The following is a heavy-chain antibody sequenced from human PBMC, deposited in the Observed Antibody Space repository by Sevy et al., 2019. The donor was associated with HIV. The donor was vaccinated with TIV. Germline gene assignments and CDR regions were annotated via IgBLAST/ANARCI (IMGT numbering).Heavy chain of an antibody. D-gene: IGHD3-22*01. CDR3: AKFYDSSGYCDY. Sequence: GGSLRLSCAASGFTFSSYAMSWVRQAPGKGLEWVSAISGSGGSTYYADSVKGRFTISRDNSKNTRYLQMNSLRAEDTAVYYCAKFYDSSGYCDYWGQGTLVTVSS. J-gene: IGHJ4*02. CDR2: ISGSGGST. V-gene: IGHV3-23*01. CDR1: GFTFSSYA.